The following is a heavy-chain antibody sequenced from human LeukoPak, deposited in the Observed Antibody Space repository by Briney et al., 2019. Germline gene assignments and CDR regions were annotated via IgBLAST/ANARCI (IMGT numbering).Heavy chain of an antibody. CDR2: IIPIFGTA. V-gene: IGHV1-69*05. CDR1: GYTFTGYY. CDR3: ARGAHYYDSSGYDVDY. J-gene: IGHJ4*02. Sequence: ASVKVSCKASGYTFTGYYMHWVRQAPGQGLEWMGGIIPIFGTANYAQKFQGRVTITTDESTSTAYMELSSLRSEDTAVYYCARGAHYYDSSGYDVDYWGQGTLVTVSS. D-gene: IGHD3-22*01.